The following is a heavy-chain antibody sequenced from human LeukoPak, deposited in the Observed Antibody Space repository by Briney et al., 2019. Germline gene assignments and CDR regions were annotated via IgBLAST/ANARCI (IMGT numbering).Heavy chain of an antibody. CDR1: GGSISSSSYY. V-gene: IGHV4-39*07. CDR3: ATWSEGYCSSTSCLLDY. J-gene: IGHJ4*02. Sequence: SETLSLTCTVSGGSISSSSYYWGWIRQPPGKGLEWIGSIYYSGSTYYNPSLKSRVTISVDRSKNQFSLKLSSVTAADTAVYYCATWSEGYCSSTSCLLDYWGQGTLVTVSS. D-gene: IGHD2-2*01. CDR2: IYYSGST.